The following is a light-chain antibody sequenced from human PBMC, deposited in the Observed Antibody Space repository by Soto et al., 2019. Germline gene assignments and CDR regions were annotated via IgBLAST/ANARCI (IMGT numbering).Light chain of an antibody. J-gene: IGKJ4*01. V-gene: IGKV3-20*01. CDR1: QSVTSSY. CDR2: TAS. Sequence: EIVLTQSPGTLSLSPGERATLSCRASQSVTSSYLAWYQQKPGQAPRLLIYTASSRATGIPDRFSGSGSGTDFTLTISRLEPEDFAVYYCHQYNMWPPLIFGGGTKVEIK. CDR3: HQYNMWPPLI.